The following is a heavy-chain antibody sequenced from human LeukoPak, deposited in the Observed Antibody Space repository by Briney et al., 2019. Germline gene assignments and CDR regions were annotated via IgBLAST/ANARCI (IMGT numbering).Heavy chain of an antibody. CDR1: GGSISIYY. CDR2: IYYSGST. CDR3: GRGGYYYDSSGYWGAFDI. D-gene: IGHD3-22*01. V-gene: IGHV4-59*01. Sequence: SETLSLTCTVSGGSISIYYCSWIRQPPGKGLEWIGYIYYSGSTNYNPSLKSRVTISVDTSKNQFSLKLSSVTAADTAVYYCGRGGYYYDSSGYWGAFDIWGQGTMVTVSS. J-gene: IGHJ3*02.